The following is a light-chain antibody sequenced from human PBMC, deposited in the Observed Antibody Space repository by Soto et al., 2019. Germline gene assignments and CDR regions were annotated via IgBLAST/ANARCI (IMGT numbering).Light chain of an antibody. CDR1: KLGDKY. Sequence: SYELTQPPSVSVSPGQTASITCSGDKLGDKYACWYQQKPGQSPVLVIYQDSKRPSGIPERFSGSNSGNTATLTISGTQAMDEADYYCQAWDSSTPLYFFGTGTKLTVL. V-gene: IGLV3-1*01. J-gene: IGLJ1*01. CDR2: QDS. CDR3: QAWDSSTPLYF.